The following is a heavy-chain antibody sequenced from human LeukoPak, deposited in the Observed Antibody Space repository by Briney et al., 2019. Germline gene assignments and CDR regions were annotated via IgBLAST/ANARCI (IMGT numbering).Heavy chain of an antibody. CDR3: ARQRGYEFDY. D-gene: IGHD5-12*01. CDR2: INHSGST. Sequence: SETLSLTCAVYGGSFSGYYRSWIRQPPGKGLEWIGEINHSGSTNYNPSLKSRVTISVDTSKNQFSLKLSSVTAADTAVYYCARQRGYEFDYWGQGTLVTVSS. V-gene: IGHV4-34*01. J-gene: IGHJ4*02. CDR1: GGSFSGYY.